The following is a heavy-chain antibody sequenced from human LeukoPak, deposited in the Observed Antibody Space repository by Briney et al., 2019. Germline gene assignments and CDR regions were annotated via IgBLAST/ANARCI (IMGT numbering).Heavy chain of an antibody. CDR2: IYYSGST. J-gene: IGHJ4*02. D-gene: IGHD2-15*01. CDR3: ARIGERIFPDY. V-gene: IGHV4-31*03. Sequence: SETLSLTCTVSGGSISSGGYYWSWIRQHPGKGLEWIGYIYYSGSTYYNPSFKSRVTISVDTSKNQFSLKLSSVTAADTAVYYCARIGERIFPDYWGQGTLVTVSS. CDR1: GGSISSGGYY.